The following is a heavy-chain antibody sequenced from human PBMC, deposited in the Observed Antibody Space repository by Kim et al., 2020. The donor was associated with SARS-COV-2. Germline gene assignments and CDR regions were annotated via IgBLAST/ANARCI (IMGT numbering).Heavy chain of an antibody. J-gene: IGHJ5*02. CDR2: FGIGGERT. D-gene: IGHD4-17*01. V-gene: IGHV3-23*01. CDR3: AKSVTIVSSPLGS. CDR1: GFDFSSYA. Sequence: GGSLRLSCAASGFDFSSYAMNWVRQAPGKGLEWVSGFGIGGERTYYADTVKGRFTISRDYQRKTLFLQMNSLRADDTAVYYCAKSVTIVSSPLGSWGQGTLVTVSS.